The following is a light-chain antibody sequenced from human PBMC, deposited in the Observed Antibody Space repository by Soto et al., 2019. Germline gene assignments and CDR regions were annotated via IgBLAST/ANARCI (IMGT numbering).Light chain of an antibody. CDR1: SSDVGGYNY. V-gene: IGLV2-14*01. CDR2: DVS. J-gene: IGLJ1*01. Sequence: QSVLTQPASVSGFPGRSITISCTGTSSDVGGYNYVSWYQQHPGKASKLMIYDVSNRPSGVSNRFSGSKSGNTASLTISGLQAEDEADYYCSSYTSSSTLYVFGTGTKVTVL. CDR3: SSYTSSSTLYV.